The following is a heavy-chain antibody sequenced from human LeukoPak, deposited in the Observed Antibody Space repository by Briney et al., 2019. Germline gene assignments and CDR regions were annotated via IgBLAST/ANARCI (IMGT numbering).Heavy chain of an antibody. CDR1: GFTFGDYT. J-gene: IGHJ4*02. CDR3: SRVERYCRDGSCSHLDY. V-gene: IGHV3-49*03. D-gene: IGHD2-15*01. Sequence: GGSLRLSCTTSGFTFGDYTMSWFRQAPGKGLEWVGFIRSKAYGGTTEYAASVKGRFSISRDDSKNIAYLQVNSLRTEDTAVYYCSRVERYCRDGSCSHLDYWGQGTLVTVSS. CDR2: IRSKAYGGTT.